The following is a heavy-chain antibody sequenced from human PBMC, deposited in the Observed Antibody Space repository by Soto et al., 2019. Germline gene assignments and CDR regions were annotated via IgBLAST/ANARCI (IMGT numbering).Heavy chain of an antibody. D-gene: IGHD6-13*01. Sequence: VSVKVSCKASGYTFSDSYIEWVRQAPGQGLEWMGWINTHHRGTNYAQTLQGWVTLNRDTSITTAYMELTSLTYDDTAMYYCARDRLQLGTMRYQFEYWGQGTLVAVSS. V-gene: IGHV1-2*04. CDR1: GYTFSDSY. CDR2: INTHHRGT. CDR3: ARDRLQLGTMRYQFEY. J-gene: IGHJ4*02.